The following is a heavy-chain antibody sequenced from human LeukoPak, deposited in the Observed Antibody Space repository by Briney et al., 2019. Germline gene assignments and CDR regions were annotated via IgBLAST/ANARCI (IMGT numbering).Heavy chain of an antibody. J-gene: IGHJ2*01. Sequence: GGSLRLSCAASGFTFSSYTMHWVRQAPGKGLEWVAVMSYGGSNKYYADSVKGRFTVSRDNSKNTLYLQMDSLKPEDTAVYYCARGGQWLLRYWYFDLWGRGTLVTVSS. V-gene: IGHV3-30-3*01. CDR2: MSYGGSNK. CDR3: ARGGQWLLRYWYFDL. CDR1: GFTFSSYT. D-gene: IGHD6-19*01.